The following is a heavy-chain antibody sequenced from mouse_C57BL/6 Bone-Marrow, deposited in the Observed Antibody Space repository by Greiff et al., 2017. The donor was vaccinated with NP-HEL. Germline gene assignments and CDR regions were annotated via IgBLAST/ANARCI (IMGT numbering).Heavy chain of an antibody. Sequence: EVKLMESGGGLVKPGGSLKLSCAASGFTFSDYGMHWVRQAPEKGLEWVAYISSGSSTIYYADTVKGRFTFSRANAKNTLSLQMTSLRSEDTAMYYCARGGYYYGSSYDNDYWGQGTTLTVSS. CDR1: GFTFSDYG. V-gene: IGHV5-17*01. CDR3: ARGGYYYGSSYDNDY. D-gene: IGHD1-1*01. CDR2: ISSGSSTI. J-gene: IGHJ2*01.